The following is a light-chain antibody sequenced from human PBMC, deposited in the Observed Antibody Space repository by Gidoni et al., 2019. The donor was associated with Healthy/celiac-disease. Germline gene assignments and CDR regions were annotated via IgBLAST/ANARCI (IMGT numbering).Light chain of an antibody. CDR3: QQYYSTPWLT. V-gene: IGKV4-1*01. J-gene: IGKJ4*01. CDR2: WAS. CDR1: QSVLYSSNNKNY. Sequence: DIVMTQSPDSLAVSLGERATINCKSSQSVLYSSNNKNYLAWYQQKPGQPPKLLIYWASTRESGVPDRFSGSGCGTDFTLTISSLQAEDVAVYYCQQYYSTPWLTFGGGTKVEIK.